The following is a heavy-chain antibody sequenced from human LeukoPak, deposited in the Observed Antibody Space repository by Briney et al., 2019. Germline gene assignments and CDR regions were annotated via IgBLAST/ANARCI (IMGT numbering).Heavy chain of an antibody. CDR2: TAYDGGDI. CDR1: GFTFSSHA. Sequence: GGSLRLSCEDSGFTFSSHAMHWVRQAPGKGLAWVAVTAYDGGDIHYADSVKGRFTISRDNSKNTLYLQMNSLRAEDTAVYFCARASAYDTSGYYYYFDHWGQGTLVTVSS. D-gene: IGHD3-22*01. CDR3: ARASAYDTSGYYYYFDH. V-gene: IGHV3-30*04. J-gene: IGHJ4*02.